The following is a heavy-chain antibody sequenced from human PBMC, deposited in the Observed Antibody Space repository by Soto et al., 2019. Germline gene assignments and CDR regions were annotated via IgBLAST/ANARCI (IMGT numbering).Heavy chain of an antibody. CDR2: IYSGGST. CDR1: GFTVSSNY. CDR3: AREYYYDSSGREIDY. D-gene: IGHD3-22*01. J-gene: IGHJ4*02. V-gene: IGHV3-53*01. Sequence: GGSLRLSCAASGFTVSSNYMSWVRQAPGKGLEWVSVIYSGGSTYYADSVKGRFTISRDNSKNTLYLQMNSLRAEDTAVYYCAREYYYDSSGREIDYWGQGTMVSVSS.